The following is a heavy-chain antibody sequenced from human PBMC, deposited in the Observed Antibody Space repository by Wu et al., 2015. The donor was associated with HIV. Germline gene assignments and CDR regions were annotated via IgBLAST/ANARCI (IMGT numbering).Heavy chain of an antibody. J-gene: IGHJ1*01. V-gene: IGHV1-69*13. D-gene: IGHD5-12*01. CDR1: GGTFSSYA. CDR3: ARSKGVIVTTMDQYFQH. Sequence: QVQLVQSGAEVKKPGSSVKVSCKASGGTFSSYAISWVRQAPGQGLEWMGRIIPIFGTANYAQKFQGRVTITADESTSTAFMELSSLRSEDTAVYYCARSKGVIVTTMDQYFQHWGQGTLVTVSS. CDR2: IIPIFGTA.